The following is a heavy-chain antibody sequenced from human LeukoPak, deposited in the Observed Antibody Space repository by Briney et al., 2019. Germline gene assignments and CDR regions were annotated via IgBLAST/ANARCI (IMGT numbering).Heavy chain of an antibody. V-gene: IGHV3-23*01. CDR3: AKNPRYFDWLLLPADFDY. D-gene: IGHD3-9*01. CDR1: GFTFSSYA. CDR2: ISGSGGST. J-gene: IGHJ4*02. Sequence: GGSLRLSCAASGFTFSSYAMSWVRQAPGKGLEWVSAISGSGGSTYYADSVEGRFTISRDNSKNTLYLQMNSLRAEDTAVYYCAKNPRYFDWLLLPADFDYWGQGTLVTVSS.